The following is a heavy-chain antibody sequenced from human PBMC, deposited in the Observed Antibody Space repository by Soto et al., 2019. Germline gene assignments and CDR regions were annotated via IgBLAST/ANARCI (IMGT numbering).Heavy chain of an antibody. CDR1: GFTFSSYG. D-gene: IGHD3-16*01. Sequence: QVHLVESGGGVVQPGRSLRLSCAVSGFTFSSYGMYWVRQTPGKGPEWVAVISDDGSSKYYADSVKGRFTISRDNSKNTLDLQMNSLRDEDTAVYYCAKDQSHAWEIWGQGTMVTVSS. V-gene: IGHV3-30*18. J-gene: IGHJ3*02. CDR2: ISDDGSSK. CDR3: AKDQSHAWEI.